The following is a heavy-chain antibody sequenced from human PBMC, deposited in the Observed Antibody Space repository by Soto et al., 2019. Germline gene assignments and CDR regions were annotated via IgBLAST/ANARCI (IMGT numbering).Heavy chain of an antibody. D-gene: IGHD6-19*01. V-gene: IGHV3-23*01. CDR2: ITGNAGST. J-gene: IGHJ6*02. Sequence: GGSLRLSCAASGFTFRSYGMNWVRQAPGKGLEWVSGITGNAGSTFYGDSAKGRFTISRDKNTLYLQMNSLRADDTAVYYCAKDQFSSGWYNDYYYGLDVWGQGTTVTVS. CDR3: AKDQFSSGWYNDYYYGLDV. CDR1: GFTFRSYG.